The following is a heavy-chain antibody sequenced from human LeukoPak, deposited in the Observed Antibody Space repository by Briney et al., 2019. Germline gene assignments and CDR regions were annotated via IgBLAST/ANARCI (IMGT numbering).Heavy chain of an antibody. J-gene: IGHJ3*02. Sequence: GASVTVSCTASGYTFTSYGISWVRQAPGQGLEWMGWISGYNGNTKYAQKFQDRVTMTTDTSTSTAYMELRSLRSDDTAVYCCARVFRTTPYAFDIWGQGTMVTVSS. D-gene: IGHD1-1*01. CDR1: GYTFTSYG. V-gene: IGHV1-18*01. CDR2: ISGYNGNT. CDR3: ARVFRTTPYAFDI.